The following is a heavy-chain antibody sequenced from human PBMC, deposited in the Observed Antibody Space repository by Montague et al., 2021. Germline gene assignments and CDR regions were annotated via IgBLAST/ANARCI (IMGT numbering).Heavy chain of an antibody. J-gene: IGHJ5*02. D-gene: IGHD3-10*01. V-gene: IGHV4-59*08. Sequence: SQTLSLTCTVSSGSIFHAHWSWVRQPPGKGLEWLGSMFYGGATSNNPSLKSRVTMSIDTSTNQFSLKLSFVTAADTAVYYCANQDYFVSETFYKGFDPWGQGILVTVSS. CDR3: ANQDYFVSETFYKGFDP. CDR1: SGSIFHAH. CDR2: MFYGGAT.